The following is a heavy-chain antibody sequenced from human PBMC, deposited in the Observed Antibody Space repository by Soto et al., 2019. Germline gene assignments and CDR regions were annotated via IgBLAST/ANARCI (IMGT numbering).Heavy chain of an antibody. CDR2: ITGSGKSA. J-gene: IGHJ6*02. CDR3: EVHLGETYYNMDV. D-gene: IGHD3-10*01. CDR1: GFTFSTFV. Sequence: EVQLLESGGGWVQPGGSLRLSCAASGFTFSTFVMTWVRQVPGEGLEWISIITGSGKSAYYADSVKGRVTISRDNSKNTLYLQISSLGVDDTDVYHCEVHLGETYYNMDVWGQGTTVTVSS. V-gene: IGHV3-23*01.